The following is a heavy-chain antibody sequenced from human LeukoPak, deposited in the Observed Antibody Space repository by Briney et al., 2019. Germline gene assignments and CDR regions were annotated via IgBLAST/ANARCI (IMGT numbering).Heavy chain of an antibody. CDR1: GGSMNSTSYY. CDR2: IYYSGTT. CDR3: ARLGYSTGWYNS. J-gene: IGHJ5*01. D-gene: IGHD6-25*01. Sequence: SETLSLTRTVSGGSMNSTSYYWGWIRQPPGKGPDWIANIYYSGTTYYNPSLKSRVTISVDMSRNQFSLILRSVTAADTAVYYCARLGYSTGWYNSWGQGTLVTVSS. V-gene: IGHV4-39*01.